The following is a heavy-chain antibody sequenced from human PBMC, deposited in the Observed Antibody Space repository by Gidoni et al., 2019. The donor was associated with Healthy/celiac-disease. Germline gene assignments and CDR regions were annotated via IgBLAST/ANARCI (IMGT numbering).Heavy chain of an antibody. Sequence: QLQLQESGPGLVKPSDTLSLTCTVSGGSISSSSYYWGWIRQHPGKGLDWIGSIYYSGSTYYNPSLKSRVTISVDTSKNQFSLKLSSVTAADTAVYYCASLPVDSSSWPPRGRYFDYWGQGTLVTVSS. V-gene: IGHV4-39*07. J-gene: IGHJ4*02. D-gene: IGHD6-13*01. CDR3: ASLPVDSSSWPPRGRYFDY. CDR1: GGSISSSSYY. CDR2: IYYSGST.